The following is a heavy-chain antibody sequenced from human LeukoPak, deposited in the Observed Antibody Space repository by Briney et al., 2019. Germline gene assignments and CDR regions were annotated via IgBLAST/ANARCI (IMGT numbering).Heavy chain of an antibody. V-gene: IGHV3-30-3*01. CDR3: ARAYLTVTTGDLGY. CDR1: GFTFSSYP. J-gene: IGHJ4*02. CDR2: ISYDGSNK. D-gene: IGHD4-17*01. Sequence: GGSLRLSCAASGFTFSSYPIHWVRQAPGKGLEWVAVISYDGSNKYYADSVKGRFTISRDNSKNTLYLQMNSLRAEDTAVYYCARAYLTVTTGDLGYWGQGTLVTVSS.